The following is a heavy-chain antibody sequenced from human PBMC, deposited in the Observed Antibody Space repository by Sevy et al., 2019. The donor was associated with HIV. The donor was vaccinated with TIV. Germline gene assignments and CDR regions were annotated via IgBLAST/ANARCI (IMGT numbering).Heavy chain of an antibody. V-gene: IGHV1-24*01. CDR2: FDPEDGET. Sequence: ASVKVSCKVSGYTLTELSMHWVRQAPGKGLEWMGGFDPEDGETIYAQKFQGRVTMTEDTSTDTAYMELSSLRSEDTAVYYCATAGIAAAGTRPYYYYYGMDVWGQRTTVTVSS. CDR3: ATAGIAAAGTRPYYYYYGMDV. CDR1: GYTLTELS. J-gene: IGHJ6*02. D-gene: IGHD6-13*01.